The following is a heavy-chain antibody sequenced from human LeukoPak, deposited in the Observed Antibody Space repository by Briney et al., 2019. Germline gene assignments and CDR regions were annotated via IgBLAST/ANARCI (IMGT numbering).Heavy chain of an antibody. CDR2: ISGSRRYT. CDR1: GFTFSDYY. V-gene: IGHV3-11*06. J-gene: IGHJ4*02. Sequence: PGGSLRLSCAASGFTFSDYYMSWIRQAPGKGLEWVAYISGSRRYTDYADSVKGRFTISRDNAKKSLYLQMSSLRAEDTAVYYCARGKDSPGYWGQGTLVTVSS. D-gene: IGHD3/OR15-3a*01. CDR3: ARGKDSPGY.